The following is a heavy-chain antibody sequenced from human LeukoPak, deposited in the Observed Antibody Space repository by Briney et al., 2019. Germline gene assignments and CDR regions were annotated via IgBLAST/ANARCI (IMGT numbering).Heavy chain of an antibody. D-gene: IGHD3-10*01. CDR3: ARLAHGSGSYYNVRYWFDP. CDR1: GYSFTSYW. V-gene: IGHV5-51*01. CDR2: IYPGDSDT. Sequence: GESLKISCKGSGYSFTSYWIGWVRQMPGKGLEWMGIIYPGDSDTRYSPSFQGQVTISADKSISTAYLQWSSLKASDTAMYYCARLAHGSGSYYNVRYWFDPWGQGTLVTVSS. J-gene: IGHJ5*02.